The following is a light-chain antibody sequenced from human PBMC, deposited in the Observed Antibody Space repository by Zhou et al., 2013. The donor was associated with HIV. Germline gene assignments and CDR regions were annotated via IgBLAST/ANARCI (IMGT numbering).Light chain of an antibody. CDR2: GTS. Sequence: DIQLTQSPSSLSASVGDRVTITCRSSQTINTYLNWYQQRPGRAPNLLIFGTSHLQKGVPSRFSGSGSGTLFTLTINSLQPEDFAVYYCQQSYSTPWTFGQGTKVEIK. CDR3: QQSYSTPWT. CDR1: QTINTY. J-gene: IGKJ1*01. V-gene: IGKV1-39*01.